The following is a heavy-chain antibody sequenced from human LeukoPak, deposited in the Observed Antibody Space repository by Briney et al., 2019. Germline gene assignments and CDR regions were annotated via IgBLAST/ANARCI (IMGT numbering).Heavy chain of an antibody. J-gene: IGHJ5*02. CDR2: INGDGSST. D-gene: IGHD1/OR15-1a*01. V-gene: IGHV3-74*01. Sequence: GGSLRLSCAASGYTLSYYWMHWVRQAPGKGLVWVSCINGDGSSTNYADSVKGRFTISRDNAKNTLYLEMNSLRAEDTAVCYCTRDPRNKGFDAWGQGTLVTVSS. CDR3: TRDPRNKGFDA. CDR1: GYTLSYYW.